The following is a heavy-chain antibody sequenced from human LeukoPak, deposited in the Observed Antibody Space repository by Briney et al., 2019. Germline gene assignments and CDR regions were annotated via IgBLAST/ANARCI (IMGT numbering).Heavy chain of an antibody. CDR3: ARDSDWYDAFDI. CDR1: GGPISSYY. J-gene: IGHJ3*02. D-gene: IGHD2-21*01. Sequence: PSETLSLTCTVSGGPISSYYWSWIRQPPGKGLEWIGYIYYSGSTNYNPSLKSRVTISVDTSKNQFSLKLSSVTAADTAVYYCARDSDWYDAFDIWGQGTMVTVSS. CDR2: IYYSGST. V-gene: IGHV4-59*01.